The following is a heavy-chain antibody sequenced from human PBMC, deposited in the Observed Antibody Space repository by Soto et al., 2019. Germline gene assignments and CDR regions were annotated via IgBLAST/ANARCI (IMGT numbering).Heavy chain of an antibody. Sequence: GGPLRLSCAASGFTFSSYAMSWVRQAPGKGLEWVSAISGTGGSTYYADSVRGRFTISRDNSKNTLYLQMNSLRGEDTAVYYCAKSGVGGSSSKDHHYHLAVWGKGTTVTVSS. CDR1: GFTFSSYA. CDR3: AKSGVGGSSSKDHHYHLAV. CDR2: ISGTGGST. J-gene: IGHJ6*03. D-gene: IGHD6-13*01. V-gene: IGHV3-23*01.